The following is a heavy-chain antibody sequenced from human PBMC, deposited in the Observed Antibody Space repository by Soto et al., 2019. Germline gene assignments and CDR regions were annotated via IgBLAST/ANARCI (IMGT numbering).Heavy chain of an antibody. CDR1: GGSISSGGYY. CDR2: IYYSGST. CDR3: ARVWATVTPDYYYYYMDV. D-gene: IGHD4-4*01. J-gene: IGHJ6*03. Sequence: SETLSLTCTVSGGSISSGGYYWSWIRQHPGKGLEWIGYIYYSGSTNYNPSLKSRVTISVDTSKNQFSLKLSSVTAADTAVYYCARVWATVTPDYYYYYMDVWGKGTTVTVSS. V-gene: IGHV4-61*08.